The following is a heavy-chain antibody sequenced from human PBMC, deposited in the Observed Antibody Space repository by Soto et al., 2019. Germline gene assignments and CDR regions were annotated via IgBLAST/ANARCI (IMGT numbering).Heavy chain of an antibody. CDR3: ARALYSSSWYWFDP. D-gene: IGHD6-13*01. CDR1: GGTFSSYT. CDR2: IIPILGIA. V-gene: IGHV1-69*02. J-gene: IGHJ5*02. Sequence: VKVSCKASGGTFSSYTISWVRQAPGQGLEWMGRIIPILGIANYAQKFQGRVTITADKSTSTAYMELSSLRSEDTAVYYCARALYSSSWYWFDPWGQGTLVTVSS.